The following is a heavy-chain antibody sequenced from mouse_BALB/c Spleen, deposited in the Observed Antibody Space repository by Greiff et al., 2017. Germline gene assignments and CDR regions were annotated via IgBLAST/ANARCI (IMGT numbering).Heavy chain of an antibody. J-gene: IGHJ4*01. Sequence: EVKLVESGPELVKPGASVKMSCKASGYTFTSYVMHWVKQKPGQGLEWIGYINPYNDGTKYNEKFKGKATLTSDKSSSTAYMELSSLTSEDSAVYYCARDYDYDDYYAMDYWGQGTSVTVSS. CDR3: ARDYDYDDYYAMDY. V-gene: IGHV1-14*01. D-gene: IGHD2-4*01. CDR2: INPYNDGT. CDR1: GYTFTSYV.